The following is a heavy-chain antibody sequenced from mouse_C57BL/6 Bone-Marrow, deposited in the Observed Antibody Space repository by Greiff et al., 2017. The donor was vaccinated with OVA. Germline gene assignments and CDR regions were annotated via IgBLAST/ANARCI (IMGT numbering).Heavy chain of an antibody. V-gene: IGHV3-6*01. CDR3: AKGIITTVGFYYFDY. CDR2: IRYDGSN. D-gene: IGHD1-1*01. J-gene: IGHJ2*01. Sequence: EVELQESGPGLVKPSQSLSLTCSVTGYSITSGYYWNWIRQFPGNKLEWMGYIRYDGSNNYNPSLKNRISITRYTSKNQFFLKLISVTTEDTATYYCAKGIITTVGFYYFDYWGQGTTLTVSS. CDR1: GYSITSGYY.